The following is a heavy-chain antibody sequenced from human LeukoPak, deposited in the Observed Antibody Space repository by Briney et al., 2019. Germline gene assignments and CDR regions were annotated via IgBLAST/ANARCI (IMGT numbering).Heavy chain of an antibody. J-gene: IGHJ5*02. CDR3: AKDPSRDYYGSGA. V-gene: IGHV3-30*18. CDR1: GFTFSSYG. Sequence: PGGSLRLSCAASGFTFSSYGMHWVRQAPGKGLEWVAVISYDGSNKYYADSVKGRFTISRDNSKNTLYLQMDSLRAEDTAVYYCAKDPSRDYYGSGAWGQGTLVTVSS. D-gene: IGHD3-10*01. CDR2: ISYDGSNK.